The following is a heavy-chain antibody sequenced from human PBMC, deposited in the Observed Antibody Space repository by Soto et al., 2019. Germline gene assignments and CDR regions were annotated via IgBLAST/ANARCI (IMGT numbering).Heavy chain of an antibody. CDR3: AKDLGDYVRWSIDY. CDR2: ISSDGSST. Sequence: SLRLSCAASGITLSNYWVHWVRQAPGKGLVWVSRISSDGSSTSYADSVKGRFTISRDNAKNTLYLQMNSLRAEDTAVYYCAKDLGDYVRWSIDYWGQGTLVTVSS. J-gene: IGHJ4*02. V-gene: IGHV3-74*01. CDR1: GITLSNYW. D-gene: IGHD3-16*01.